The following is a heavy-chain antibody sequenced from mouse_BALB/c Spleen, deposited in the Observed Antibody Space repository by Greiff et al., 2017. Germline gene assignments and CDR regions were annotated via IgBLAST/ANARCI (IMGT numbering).Heavy chain of an antibody. CDR2: IYPGNSDT. CDR3: TRELRQLGYYAMDY. Sequence: EVQLQQSGTVLARPGASVKMSCKASGYTFTSYWMHWVKQRPGQGLEWIGAIYPGNSDTSYNQKFKGKAKLTAVTSTSTAYMELSSLTNEDSAVYYCTRELRQLGYYAMDYWGQGTSVTVSS. D-gene: IGHD3-2*01. V-gene: IGHV1-5*01. J-gene: IGHJ4*01. CDR1: GYTFTSYW.